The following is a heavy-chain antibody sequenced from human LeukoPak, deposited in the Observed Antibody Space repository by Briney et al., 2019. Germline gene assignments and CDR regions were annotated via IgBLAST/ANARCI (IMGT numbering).Heavy chain of an antibody. CDR2: MRSGSTYI. Sequence: GGSLRLSFAPSGFTFGRYSITWVPQAPGKGLEWGLCMRSGSTYIYYAGSARGRFTISRDHATNSLSLIMNRLIVAAKAVYYFPRVRRTGASRVFSVQWGEGTLVTVSS. V-gene: IGHV3-21*06. J-gene: IGHJ4*02. CDR3: PRVRRTGASRVFSVQ. CDR1: GFTFGRYS. D-gene: IGHD3-9*01.